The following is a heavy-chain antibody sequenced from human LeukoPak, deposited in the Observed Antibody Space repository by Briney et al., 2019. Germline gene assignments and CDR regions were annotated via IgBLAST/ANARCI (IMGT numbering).Heavy chain of an antibody. Sequence: PSETLSLTCTVSGGSISGYYWSWIRQPPGKGLEWIGEINHSGSTNYNPSLKSRVTISVDTSKSQFSLKLSSVTAADTAVYYCAGDSSGWYGRIDYWGQGTLVTVSS. D-gene: IGHD6-19*01. CDR3: AGDSSGWYGRIDY. CDR2: INHSGST. V-gene: IGHV4-34*01. J-gene: IGHJ4*02. CDR1: GGSISGYY.